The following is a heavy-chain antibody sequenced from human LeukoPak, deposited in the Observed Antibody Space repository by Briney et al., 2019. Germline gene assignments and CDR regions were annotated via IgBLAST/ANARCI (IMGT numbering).Heavy chain of an antibody. D-gene: IGHD2-2*02. J-gene: IGHJ3*02. Sequence: SVKVSCKASGGTFRSYAISWVRQAPGQGLEWMGGIIPIFGTANYAQKFQGRVTITTDESTSTAYMELSSLRSEDTAVYYCARAEYCSSTSCYKGLRPCDAFDIWGQGTMVTVSS. CDR1: GGTFRSYA. CDR3: ARAEYCSSTSCYKGLRPCDAFDI. V-gene: IGHV1-69*05. CDR2: IIPIFGTA.